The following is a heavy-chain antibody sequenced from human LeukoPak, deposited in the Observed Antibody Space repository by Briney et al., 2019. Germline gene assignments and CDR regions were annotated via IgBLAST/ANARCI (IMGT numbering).Heavy chain of an antibody. CDR2: MSPDGSLQ. Sequence: PGGSLRLSCAASGFILSNFWMNWVRQAPGKGLEWVANMSPDGSLQFNVDSVKGRFTVSRDNAKNSLFLQMNSLRAEDTAVYYCAGEVAGFDAFDLWGQGTMVTVSS. J-gene: IGHJ3*01. CDR1: GFILSNFW. V-gene: IGHV3-7*01. D-gene: IGHD6-19*01. CDR3: AGEVAGFDAFDL.